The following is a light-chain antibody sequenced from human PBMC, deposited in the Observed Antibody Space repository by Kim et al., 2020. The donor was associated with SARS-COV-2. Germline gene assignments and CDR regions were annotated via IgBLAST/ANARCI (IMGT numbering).Light chain of an antibody. CDR1: KLGDKY. CDR2: QDT. V-gene: IGLV3-1*01. Sequence: SYELTQPPSVSVSPGQTASITCSGDKLGDKYACWYQQKPGQSPVLVLYQDTKRPSGIPERFSGSNSGNTATLTISGTQAMDEADYYCQAWDSKTAVFGGGTQLTVL. CDR3: QAWDSKTAV. J-gene: IGLJ3*02.